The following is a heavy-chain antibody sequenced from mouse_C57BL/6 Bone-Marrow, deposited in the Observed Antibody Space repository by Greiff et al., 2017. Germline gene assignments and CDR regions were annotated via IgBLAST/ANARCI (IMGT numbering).Heavy chain of an antibody. V-gene: IGHV1-82*01. Sequence: VQLQQSGPELVKPGASVKISCKASGYAFSSSWMNWVKQRPGKGLEWIGRIYPGDGDTNYNGKFKGKATLTADKSSSTAYMQLSSLTSEDSAVYFCARRCNFDYWGQGTTLTVSS. CDR1: GYAFSSSW. CDR3: ARRCNFDY. J-gene: IGHJ2*01. CDR2: IYPGDGDT.